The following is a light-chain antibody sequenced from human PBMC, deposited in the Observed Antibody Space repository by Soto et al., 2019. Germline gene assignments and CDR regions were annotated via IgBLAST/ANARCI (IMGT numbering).Light chain of an antibody. CDR3: QKSDTAPLT. V-gene: IGKV1-27*01. Sequence: DIQMTQSPSSLSASVGDRVTITCRASQGITNYLAWYQQKPGRPPKLLIYAASTLRSGVPSRFSGSGSGTDFTLTISNLQPEDVATYYCQKSDTAPLTFSRGTKVEIK. CDR1: QGITNY. CDR2: AAS. J-gene: IGKJ4*01.